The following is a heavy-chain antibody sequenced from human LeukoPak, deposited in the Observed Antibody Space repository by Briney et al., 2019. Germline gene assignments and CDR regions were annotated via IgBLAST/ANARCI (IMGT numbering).Heavy chain of an antibody. D-gene: IGHD3-10*01. J-gene: IGHJ4*02. CDR3: ARLARRVRGVYYFGY. CDR2: INHSGST. CDR1: GGSFSGYY. Sequence: SETLSLTCAVYGGSFSGYYWSWIRQPPGKGLEWIGEINHSGSTNYNPSLKSRVTISVDTSKNQFSLKLSSVTAADTAVYYCARLARRVRGVYYFGYWGQGTLVTVSS. V-gene: IGHV4-34*01.